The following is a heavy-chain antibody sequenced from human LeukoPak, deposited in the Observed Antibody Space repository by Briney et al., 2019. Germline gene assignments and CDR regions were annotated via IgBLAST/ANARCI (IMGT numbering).Heavy chain of an antibody. CDR1: GFTFSSYG. V-gene: IGHV3-33*06. CDR3: AKDKGATVNWFDP. J-gene: IGHJ5*02. CDR2: IWYDGSNK. D-gene: IGHD1-26*01. Sequence: GGSLRLSCAASGFTFSSYGMHWVRQAPGKGLEWVAVIWYDGSNKYYADSVKGRFTISRDNSKNTVYLQMNSMRGEDTAVYYCAKDKGATVNWFDPWGQGTLVTVSS.